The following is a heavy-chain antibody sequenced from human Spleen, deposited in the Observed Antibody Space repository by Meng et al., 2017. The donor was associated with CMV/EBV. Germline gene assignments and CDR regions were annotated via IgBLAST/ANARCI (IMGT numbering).Heavy chain of an antibody. V-gene: IGHV3-7*01. J-gene: IGHJ6*02. D-gene: IGHD6-13*01. CDR2: IKQDGSEK. CDR1: GFTFSTYW. Sequence: GESLKISCAASGFTFSTYWMSWVRQAPGKGLEWVANIKQDGSEKYYADSVKGRFTISRDNAKNSLYLQMNSLRAEGTAVYYCARARDISSWGYYYGMDVWGQGTTVTVSS. CDR3: ARARDISSWGYYYGMDV.